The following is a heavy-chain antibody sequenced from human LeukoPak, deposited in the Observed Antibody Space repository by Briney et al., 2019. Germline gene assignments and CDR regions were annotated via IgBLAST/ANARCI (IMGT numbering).Heavy chain of an antibody. CDR3: ARDRYDFWSGFPDTYYFDY. CDR2: INSDGSST. Sequence: GGSLRLSCAASGFTFSSYAMHWVRHAPGKGLVWVSRINSDGSSTSYADSVKGRFTISRDNAKNTLYLQMNSLRAEDTAVYYCARDRYDFWSGFPDTYYFDYWGQGTLVTVSS. V-gene: IGHV3-74*01. D-gene: IGHD3-3*01. CDR1: GFTFSSYA. J-gene: IGHJ4*02.